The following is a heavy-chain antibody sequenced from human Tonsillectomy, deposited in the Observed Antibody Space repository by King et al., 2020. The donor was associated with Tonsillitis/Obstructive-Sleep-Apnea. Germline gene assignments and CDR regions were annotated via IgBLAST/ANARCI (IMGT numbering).Heavy chain of an antibody. Sequence: QLQESGPGLVKPSETLSLTCTVSGGSISSSYYYWGWIRQSSGKGLEWIGSIYYSGSTYYNPSLKSRVTISVDKSKNQFSLKLSSVTAADTAVYYCARSVMTPVTDPDFDYWGQGTLVTVSS. CDR3: ARSVMTPVTDPDFDY. V-gene: IGHV4-39*01. D-gene: IGHD4-17*01. CDR1: GGSISSSYYY. J-gene: IGHJ4*02. CDR2: IYYSGST.